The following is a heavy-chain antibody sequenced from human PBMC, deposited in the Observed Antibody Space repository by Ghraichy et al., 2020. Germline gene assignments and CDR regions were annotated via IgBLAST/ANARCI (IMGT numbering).Heavy chain of an antibody. J-gene: IGHJ4*02. D-gene: IGHD1-14*01. CDR2: INAGDGNT. CDR3: ARVLPTTATPGFDF. CDR1: GYNFSHYA. Sequence: ASVKVSCKASGYNFSHYAVHWVRQAPGQRLEWMGWINAGDGNTKYSQKFQGRVTLTRDTSASTAYMELSSLRSEDTAVYYCARVLPTTATPGFDFWGQGTQVIVSS. V-gene: IGHV1-3*01.